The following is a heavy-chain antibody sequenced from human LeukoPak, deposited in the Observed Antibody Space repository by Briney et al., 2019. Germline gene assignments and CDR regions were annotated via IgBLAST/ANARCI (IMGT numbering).Heavy chain of an antibody. CDR1: GGSISSFS. J-gene: IGHJ6*02. D-gene: IGHD5-12*01. V-gene: IGHV4-4*09. CDR3: ARLGDGWLPYYYYGMDV. Sequence: SETLSLTCIVSGGSISSFSWSWIRQPPGKGLEWIGNIYTSGTTNYNPSLKSRVTISVDTSKNQFSLKLSSVTAADTAVYYCARLGDGWLPYYYYGMDVWGQGTTVTVSS. CDR2: IYTSGTT.